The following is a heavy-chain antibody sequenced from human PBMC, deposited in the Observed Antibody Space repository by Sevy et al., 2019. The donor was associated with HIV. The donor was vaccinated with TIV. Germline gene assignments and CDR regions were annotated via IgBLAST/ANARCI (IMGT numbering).Heavy chain of an antibody. J-gene: IGHJ6*02. V-gene: IGHV1-69*13. CDR3: ARGGRYCSGGSCYGLYYYYYGMDV. Sequence: ASVKVSCKASGGTFSSYAISWVRQAPGHRLEWMGGITPIFGTANYAQKFQGRVTITADESTSTVYMELSSLRSEDTAVYYCARGGRYCSGGSCYGLYYYYYGMDVWGQGTTVTVSS. CDR1: GGTFSSYA. D-gene: IGHD2-15*01. CDR2: ITPIFGTA.